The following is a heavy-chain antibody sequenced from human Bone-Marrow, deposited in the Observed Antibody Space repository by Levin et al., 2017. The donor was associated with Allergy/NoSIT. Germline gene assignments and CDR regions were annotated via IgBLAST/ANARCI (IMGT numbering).Heavy chain of an antibody. V-gene: IGHV4-59*01. J-gene: IGHJ4*02. Sequence: SQTLSLTCSVSGGSIRAYYWSWIRPSPGKGLEWIGHVYHSGSTTYNPSFKGRVTISADMSKDQFSLSLTSVTAADTAVYYCATTMVRGDKYDYWGQGTHVIVSS. CDR1: GGSIRAYY. D-gene: IGHD3-10*01. CDR2: VYHSGST. CDR3: ATTMVRGDKYDY.